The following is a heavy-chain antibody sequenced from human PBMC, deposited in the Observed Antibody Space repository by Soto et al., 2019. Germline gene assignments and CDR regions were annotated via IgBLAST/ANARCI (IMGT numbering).Heavy chain of an antibody. V-gene: IGHV1-18*01. Sequence: ASVKVSCKASGYTFTNFGISWVRQAPGQGLEWMGWISGYNGHTNYAQKFQGRITVTTDTSTNTAYLELRRLRSDDTAVYYCARDENDILTGDSNVFDSWGQGTLVTVSS. CDR3: ARDENDILTGDSNVFDS. D-gene: IGHD3-9*01. CDR1: GYTFTNFG. J-gene: IGHJ5*01. CDR2: ISGYNGHT.